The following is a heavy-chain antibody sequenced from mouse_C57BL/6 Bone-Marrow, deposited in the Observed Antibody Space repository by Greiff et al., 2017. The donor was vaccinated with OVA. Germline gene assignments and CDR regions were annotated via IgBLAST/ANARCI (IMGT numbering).Heavy chain of an antibody. CDR3: ARYEGYGNFWEFDD. CDR1: GYSITSDY. CDR2: ISYSGST. V-gene: IGHV3-8*01. Sequence: VQLKQSGPGLAKPSPTLSLTCSVTGYSITSDYWNWIRKFPGNKLEYIGYISYSGSTYYHPSLKSRISITPATSKNQYYLQMNSVTTEDTATYYGARYEGYGNFWEFDDWGTGTTVTVSS. J-gene: IGHJ1*03. D-gene: IGHD2-1*01.